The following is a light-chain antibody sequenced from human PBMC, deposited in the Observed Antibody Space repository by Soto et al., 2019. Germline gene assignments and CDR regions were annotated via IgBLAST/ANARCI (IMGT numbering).Light chain of an antibody. Sequence: EIVLTQSPATLSLSPGERATLSCRASQIISRYLAWYQQKPGQAPKLLIYDASNRTPGIPARFSGSGSGADYTLTISSLEPEDFAVYYCQQRSTWSPLTFGGGTKEEIK. V-gene: IGKV3-11*01. CDR2: DAS. J-gene: IGKJ4*01. CDR1: QIISRY. CDR3: QQRSTWSPLT.